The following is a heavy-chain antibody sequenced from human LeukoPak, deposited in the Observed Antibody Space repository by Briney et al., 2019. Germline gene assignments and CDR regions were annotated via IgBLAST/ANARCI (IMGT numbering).Heavy chain of an antibody. Sequence: GGSLRLSCAASGFTFDDYTMHWVRQAPGKGLEWVSLISWDGGSTYYADSVKGRFTISRDNSKNSLYLQMNSLRTEDTALYYCAKDRSSSWQGIFDYWGQGTLVTVSS. CDR1: GFTFDDYT. J-gene: IGHJ4*02. V-gene: IGHV3-43*01. D-gene: IGHD6-13*01. CDR2: ISWDGGST. CDR3: AKDRSSSWQGIFDY.